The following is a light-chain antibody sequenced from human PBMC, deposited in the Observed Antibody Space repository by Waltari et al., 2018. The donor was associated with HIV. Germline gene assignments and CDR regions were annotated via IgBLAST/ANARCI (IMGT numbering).Light chain of an antibody. CDR1: AIAGKS. J-gene: IGLJ3*02. CDR3: QVLVSRNDLPYVL. V-gene: IGLV3-21*02. CDR2: DDS. Sequence: SFVLTQPPSASVAPGQTARITCGGDAIAGKSVHWYHQKPGQAPVLVVSDDSDRPSGIPERFSGSNSGNTATLIISTVEAGDEAYYYCQVLVSRNDLPYVLFGGGTKLTVL.